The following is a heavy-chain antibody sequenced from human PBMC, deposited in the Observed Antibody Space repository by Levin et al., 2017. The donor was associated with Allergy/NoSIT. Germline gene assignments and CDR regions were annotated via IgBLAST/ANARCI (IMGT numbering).Heavy chain of an antibody. CDR2: INPVYGTA. D-gene: IGHD3-10*01. V-gene: IGHV1-69*06. CDR3: ARVPLGPYYYDSGNYYNWLDP. Sequence: AASVKVSCKASGNTFRTYGITWVRQAPGQGFEWMGGINPVYGTANYAQKFQDRVTITADKSTSTAYMELSSLRSEDTAVYYCARVPLGPYYYDSGNYYNWLDPWGQGTLVTVSS. J-gene: IGHJ5*02. CDR1: GNTFRTYG.